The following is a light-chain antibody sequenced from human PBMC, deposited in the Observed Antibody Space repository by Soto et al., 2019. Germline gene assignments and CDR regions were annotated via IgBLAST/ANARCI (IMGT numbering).Light chain of an antibody. Sequence: PGERATLSCRASQSVSSSYLAWYQQKPGQAPRLLIYGASTRATGIPDRFCGSGSGTDFTLTISRLEPEDFAVYYCQQYSSSSSTFGQGTKVEIK. CDR1: QSVSSSY. CDR3: QQYSSSSST. V-gene: IGKV3-20*01. J-gene: IGKJ1*01. CDR2: GAS.